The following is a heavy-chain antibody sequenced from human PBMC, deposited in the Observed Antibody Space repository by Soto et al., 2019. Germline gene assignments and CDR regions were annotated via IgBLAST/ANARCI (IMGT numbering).Heavy chain of an antibody. J-gene: IGHJ6*02. V-gene: IGHV1-3*01. CDR1: GYTFTSYP. CDR2: IGAGNGNT. CDR3: AGAGYTYGSPYYGMYG. D-gene: IGHD5-18*01. Sequence: ASVKVSCKASGYTFTSYPTHWVRQAPGQRLEWMGWIGAGNGNTKYSQKFRGRVTFTTDTSASTAYMDLSSLRSEDTAVYYCAGAGYTYGSPYYGMYGWGQGTTVTVSS.